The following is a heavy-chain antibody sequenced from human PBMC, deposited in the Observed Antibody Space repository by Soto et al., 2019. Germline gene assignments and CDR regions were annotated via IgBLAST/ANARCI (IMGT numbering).Heavy chain of an antibody. CDR1: GYTFTSYA. Sequence: ASVKVSCKASGYTFTSYAMHWVRQAPGQRLEWMGWINAGNGNTKYSQKFQGRVTITRDTSASTAYMELSSLRSEDTAVYYCARDGLRFRYYFDYWGQGTLVTVSS. V-gene: IGHV1-3*01. J-gene: IGHJ4*02. CDR2: INAGNGNT. CDR3: ARDGLRFRYYFDY. D-gene: IGHD3-10*01.